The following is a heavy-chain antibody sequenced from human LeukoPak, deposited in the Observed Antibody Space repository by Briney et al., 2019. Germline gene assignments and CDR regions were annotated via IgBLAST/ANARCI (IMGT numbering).Heavy chain of an antibody. D-gene: IGHD3-10*01. V-gene: IGHV4-4*07. CDR1: GGSISSYY. CDR2: IYGTGTI. Sequence: PSETLSLTCTVSGGSISSYYWSWIRQPAGKGLEWIGRIYGTGTITYNPSLQSRVTMSVDTSKNEFSLKMSSVTAADTAVYYCTRDSGTTGEVKFDPCGQGTGVLVS. CDR3: TRDSGTTGEVKFDP. J-gene: IGHJ5*02.